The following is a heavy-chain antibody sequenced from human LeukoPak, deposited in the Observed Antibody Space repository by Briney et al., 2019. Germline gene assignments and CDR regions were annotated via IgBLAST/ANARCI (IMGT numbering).Heavy chain of an antibody. J-gene: IGHJ3*02. CDR3: ASAYSGYDLGAFDI. D-gene: IGHD5-12*01. CDR2: IYYSGST. CDR1: GGSISSSSYY. Sequence: SETLSLTCTVSGGSISSSSYYWGWIRQPPGKGLEWIGSIYYSGSTYYNPSLKSRVTISVDTSKNQFSLKLSSVTAADTALYYCASAYSGYDLGAFDIWGQGTMVTVSS. V-gene: IGHV4-39*07.